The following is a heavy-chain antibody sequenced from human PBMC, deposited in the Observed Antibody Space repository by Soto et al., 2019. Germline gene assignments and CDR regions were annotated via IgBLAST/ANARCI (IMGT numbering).Heavy chain of an antibody. D-gene: IGHD3-3*01. J-gene: IGHJ6*02. CDR1: GFTFSNAW. V-gene: IGHV3-15*07. CDR3: TTVFDGFWSGYSVR. Sequence: EVQLVESGGGLVKPGGSLRLSCAASGFTFSNAWMNWVRQAPGKGLEWVGRIKSKTDGGTTDYAAPVKGRLTISRDDSKNTLYLQMNSLKTEDTAVYYCTTVFDGFWSGYSVRWGQGTTVTVSS. CDR2: IKSKTDGGTT.